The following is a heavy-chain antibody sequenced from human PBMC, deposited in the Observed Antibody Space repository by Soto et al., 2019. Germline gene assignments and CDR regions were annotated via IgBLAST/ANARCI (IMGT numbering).Heavy chain of an antibody. Sequence: EVQLLESGGGLVQPGGSLRLSCAASGFTFSSYAMRWVRQAPVKGLEWVSAISGSGDSTYYADSVKGRFTISRDNSTNTLYLQLTSLRAEDPAAYYCARRGSGSYYDYWGQGTLVTVSS. D-gene: IGHD1-26*01. J-gene: IGHJ4*02. CDR1: GFTFSSYA. CDR2: ISGSGDST. CDR3: ARRGSGSYYDY. V-gene: IGHV3-23*01.